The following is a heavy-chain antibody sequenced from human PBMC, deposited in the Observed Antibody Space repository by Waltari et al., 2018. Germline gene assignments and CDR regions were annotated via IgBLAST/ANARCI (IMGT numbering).Heavy chain of an antibody. CDR2: IRPANSP. V-gene: IGHV3-23*01. CDR1: GVTFSTYA. D-gene: IGHD6-19*01. J-gene: IGHJ5*02. CDR3: ARRISSGWTSNWRDP. Sequence: SGVTFSTYAMSWVPQAPGKGLEWVSSIRPANSPYYSDSVKARFSNSRHNSKNTVYLQMNSLTAEETGIYYCARRISSGWTSNWRDPWGQGTLVSVSS.